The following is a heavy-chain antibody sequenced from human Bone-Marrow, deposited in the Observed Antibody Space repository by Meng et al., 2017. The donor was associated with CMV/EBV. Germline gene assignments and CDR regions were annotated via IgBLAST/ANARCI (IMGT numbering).Heavy chain of an antibody. CDR1: GGSVSRGSYY. CDR2: VYHSGNT. D-gene: IGHD6-13*01. CDR3: ARGTYSTSWYWFDP. Sequence: SETLSLTCTVSGGSVSRGSYYWSWIRQPPGKGLEWIGYVYHSGNTNYNPSLKSRVTISVDTSKNQFSLNLSSVTAADTAVYYCARGTYSTSWYWFDPWGQGTLVTVSS. J-gene: IGHJ5*02. V-gene: IGHV4-61*01.